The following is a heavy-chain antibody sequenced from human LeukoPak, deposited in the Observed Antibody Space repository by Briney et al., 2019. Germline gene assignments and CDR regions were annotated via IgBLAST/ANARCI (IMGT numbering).Heavy chain of an antibody. J-gene: IGHJ5*02. Sequence: GGSLRLSCAASGFTFSSYAMSWVRQAPGKGLEWVSAISGSGGSTSYAQKFQGRVTMTRDTSTSTVYMELSSLRSEDTAVYYCARDFGSGYYLNWFDPWGQGTLVTVSS. CDR1: GFTFSSYA. V-gene: IGHV3-23*01. CDR3: ARDFGSGYYLNWFDP. CDR2: ISGSGGST. D-gene: IGHD3-22*01.